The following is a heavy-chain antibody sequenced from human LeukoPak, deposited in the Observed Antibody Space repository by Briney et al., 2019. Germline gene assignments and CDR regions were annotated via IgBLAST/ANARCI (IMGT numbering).Heavy chain of an antibody. CDR1: GFTVSSNY. V-gene: IGHV3-66*02. J-gene: IGHJ3*02. CDR2: IYSGGST. Sequence: GALRLSCAASGFTVSSNYMSWVRQAPGKGLEWVSVIYSGGSTYYADSVKGRFTIFRDNSKNTLYLQMNSLRAEDTAVYYCARDRGFHCSSTSCSTRNAFDIWGQGTMVTVSS. CDR3: ARDRGFHCSSTSCSTRNAFDI. D-gene: IGHD2-2*01.